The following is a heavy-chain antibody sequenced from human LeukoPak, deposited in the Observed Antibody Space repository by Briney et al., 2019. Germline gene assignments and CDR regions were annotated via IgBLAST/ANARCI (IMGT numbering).Heavy chain of an antibody. CDR2: INPISGGT. CDR1: GYTFTGYY. CDR3: ARAPDSYDSSGFLDY. Sequence: VASVKVSCKASGYTFTGYYMHWVRQAPGQGLEWMGWINPISGGTNSAQKFQGRVTMTRDTSISTAYMELSRLRSDDTAVYYCARAPDSYDSSGFLDYWGRGTLVTVSS. J-gene: IGHJ4*02. D-gene: IGHD3-22*01. V-gene: IGHV1-2*02.